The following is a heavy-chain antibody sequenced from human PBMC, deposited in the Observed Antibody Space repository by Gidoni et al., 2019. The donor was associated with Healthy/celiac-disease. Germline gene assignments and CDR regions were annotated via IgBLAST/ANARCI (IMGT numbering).Heavy chain of an antibody. Sequence: QVQLQQWGAGLLQPSETLSLTCAVYGGSFSGYYWSWIRQPPGKGLVWIGEINHSGSTNYNPSLKSRVTISVDTSKNQFSLKLSSVTAADTAVYYCARIWYSSSWYRRFDPWGQGTLVTVSS. D-gene: IGHD6-13*01. CDR1: GGSFSGYY. V-gene: IGHV4-34*01. CDR2: INHSGST. J-gene: IGHJ5*02. CDR3: ARIWYSSSWYRRFDP.